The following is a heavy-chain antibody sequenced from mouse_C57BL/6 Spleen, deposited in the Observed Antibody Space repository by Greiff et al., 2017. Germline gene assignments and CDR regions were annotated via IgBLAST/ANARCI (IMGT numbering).Heavy chain of an antibody. D-gene: IGHD1-1*01. V-gene: IGHV5-4*03. J-gene: IGHJ2*01. CDR1: GFTFSSYA. Sequence: EVMLVESGGGLVKPGGSLKLSCAASGFTFSSYAMSWVRQTPEKRLEWVATISDGGSYTYYPDNVKGRFTISRDNAKNNLYLQMSHLKSEDTAMYYCARGGYYGDFDYWGQGTTLTVSS. CDR2: ISDGGSYT. CDR3: ARGGYYGDFDY.